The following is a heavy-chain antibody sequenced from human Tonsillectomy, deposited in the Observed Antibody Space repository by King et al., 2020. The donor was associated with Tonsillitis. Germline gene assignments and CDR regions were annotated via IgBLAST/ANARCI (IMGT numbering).Heavy chain of an antibody. J-gene: IGHJ6*03. CDR2: ISSRSLYI. V-gene: IGHV3-21*01. CDR1: GFTFSSYS. Sequence: VQLVESGGGLVKPGGSLTLSCAASGFTFSSYSMNWVRQAPGKGLEWVSFISSRSLYIYYADSMKGRFTISRDNAKNSLYLQMNSLRAEDTAVYYCARALNYYYYYMDVWGKGTTVTVSS. CDR3: ARALNYYYYYMDV.